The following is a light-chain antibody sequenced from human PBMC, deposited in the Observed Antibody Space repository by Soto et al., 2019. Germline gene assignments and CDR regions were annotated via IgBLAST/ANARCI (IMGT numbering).Light chain of an antibody. CDR3: CSYAGSSTLRV. V-gene: IGLV2-23*02. CDR1: SSDVGSYNL. Sequence: QSLLTQPASVSGSPGQSITISCTGTSSDVGSYNLVSWYQQHPGKAPKLMIYEVSKRPSGVSNRFSGSKSGNTASLTISGLQAEDEADYYCCSYAGSSTLRVFGTGTKVTVL. J-gene: IGLJ1*01. CDR2: EVS.